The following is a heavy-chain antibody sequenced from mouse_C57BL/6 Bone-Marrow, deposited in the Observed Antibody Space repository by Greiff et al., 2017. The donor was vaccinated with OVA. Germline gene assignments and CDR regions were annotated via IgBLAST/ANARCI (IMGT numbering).Heavy chain of an antibody. CDR1: GFTFSDAW. D-gene: IGHD1-1*02. CDR3: TLWRDYAMDY. J-gene: IGHJ4*01. Sequence: EVQRVESGGGLVQPGGSMKLSCAASGFTFSDAWMDWVRQSPEKGLEWVAEIRNKANNHATYYAESVKGRFTISRDDSKSSVYLQMNSLRAEDTGIYYCTLWRDYAMDYWGQGTSVTVSS. V-gene: IGHV6-6*01. CDR2: IRNKANNHAT.